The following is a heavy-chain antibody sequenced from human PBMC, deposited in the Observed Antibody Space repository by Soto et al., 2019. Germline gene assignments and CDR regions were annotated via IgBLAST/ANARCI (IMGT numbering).Heavy chain of an antibody. CDR1: GGSISSSNW. Sequence: PSETLSLTCAVSGGSISSSNWWSWVRPPPGKGLEWIGEIYHSGSTNYNPSLKSRVTISVDTSKNQFSLKLSSVTAADTAVYYCARSGYCTNGVCYTPFDYWGQGTLVTVSS. D-gene: IGHD2-8*01. CDR3: ARSGYCTNGVCYTPFDY. CDR2: IYHSGST. J-gene: IGHJ4*02. V-gene: IGHV4-4*02.